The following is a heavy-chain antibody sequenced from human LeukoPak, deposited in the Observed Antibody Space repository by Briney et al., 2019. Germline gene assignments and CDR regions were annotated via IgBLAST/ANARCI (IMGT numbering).Heavy chain of an antibody. D-gene: IGHD6-19*01. CDR1: GFTFSDYY. CDR2: IVPSGGST. J-gene: IGHJ4*02. Sequence: GGSLRLSCVASGFTFSDYYMHWVRQAPGKGLEYVSAIVPSGGSTYYATSVKGRFTMSRDNSKNTLYLQMGNLRIEDMAVYYCARESATSGWLFDYWGQGTLVTVSS. CDR3: ARESATSGWLFDY. V-gene: IGHV3-64*01.